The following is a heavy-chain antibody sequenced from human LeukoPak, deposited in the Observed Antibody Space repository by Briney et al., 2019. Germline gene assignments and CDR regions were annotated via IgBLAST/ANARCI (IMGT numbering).Heavy chain of an antibody. J-gene: IGHJ5*02. Sequence: PSETLSLTCSVSGGSISSYYWSWIRQPPGKGLDWIGYIYCSGNINYKSPLKSRVTISGDTSKNQFSLKLSSVTAADTAMYYCAKHAESGYDRFDRWGQGTLVTVSS. CDR2: IYCSGNI. V-gene: IGHV4-59*08. D-gene: IGHD5-12*01. CDR3: AKHAESGYDRFDR. CDR1: GGSISSYY.